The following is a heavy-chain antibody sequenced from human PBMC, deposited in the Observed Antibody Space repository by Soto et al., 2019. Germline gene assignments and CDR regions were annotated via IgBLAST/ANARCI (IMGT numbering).Heavy chain of an antibody. CDR3: APLSVSLSGPYGIHV. V-gene: IGHV4-39*01. CDR2: MLYSGPT. CDR1: GYSVSSSDYY. D-gene: IGHD2-15*01. J-gene: IGHJ6*02. Sequence: SETLSLTCSVSGYSVSSSDYYWAWIRQPPGKGLEWIGSMLYSGPTYYNPSLKSRVTLSVATSKNQFSVRLNPVTASDTAVYYCAPLSVSLSGPYGIHVWGQGTTVTVS.